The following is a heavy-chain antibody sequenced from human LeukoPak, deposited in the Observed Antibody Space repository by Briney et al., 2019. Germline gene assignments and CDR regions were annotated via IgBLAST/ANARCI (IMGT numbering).Heavy chain of an antibody. CDR2: ISSSSSYI. D-gene: IGHD3-22*01. CDR3: ARDRTLYSYDSSGYSA. V-gene: IGHV3-21*01. Sequence: GGSLRLSCAASGFTFSSYSMNWVRQAPGKGLEWVSSISSSSSYIYYADSVKGRFTISRDNAKNSLYLQMNSLRAEDTAVYYCARDRTLYSYDSSGYSAWGQGTMVIVSS. J-gene: IGHJ3*01. CDR1: GFTFSSYS.